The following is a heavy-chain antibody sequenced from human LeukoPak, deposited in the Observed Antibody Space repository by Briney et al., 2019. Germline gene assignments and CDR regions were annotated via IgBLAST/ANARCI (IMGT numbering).Heavy chain of an antibody. J-gene: IGHJ5*02. Sequence: PSGTLSLTCAVYGGSFSGYYWSWIRQPPGKGLEWIGEINHSGSTNYNPSLKSRVTISVDTSKNQFSLKLSSVTAADTAVYYCARGRWFDPWGQGTLVTVPS. V-gene: IGHV4-34*01. CDR2: INHSGST. CDR1: GGSFSGYY. CDR3: ARGRWFDP.